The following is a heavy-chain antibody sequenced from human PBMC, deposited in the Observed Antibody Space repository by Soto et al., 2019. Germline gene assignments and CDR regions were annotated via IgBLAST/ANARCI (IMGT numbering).Heavy chain of an antibody. Sequence: QGHLVQSGAEVKKPGASVKLSCKTSAYTFTRYGISWVRQAPGQGLEWMGWISGYNGDTNYAQNLQDRVTMTIDTSTTTAYMELRSLTSDDTAVYYCAKNGQPPYYYYGLDVWGQGTTVTVSS. V-gene: IGHV1-18*01. J-gene: IGHJ6*02. CDR2: ISGYNGDT. CDR1: AYTFTRYG. D-gene: IGHD2-8*01. CDR3: AKNGQPPYYYYGLDV.